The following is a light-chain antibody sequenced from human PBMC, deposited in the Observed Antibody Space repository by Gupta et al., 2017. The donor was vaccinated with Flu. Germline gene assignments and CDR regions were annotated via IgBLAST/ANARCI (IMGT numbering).Light chain of an antibody. CDR2: DAS. Sequence: EIVFTQSSCTLSLSPEERATLSCRRSQNVSSYLTWYQQKQAQAPRHLLYDASNRATGSPARCSGSGSATDFTLTISSLEAEDVAVYYCHQRRNWHPLTFGGGTKVDIK. CDR1: QNVSSY. V-gene: IGKV3-11*01. CDR3: HQRRNWHPLT. J-gene: IGKJ4*01.